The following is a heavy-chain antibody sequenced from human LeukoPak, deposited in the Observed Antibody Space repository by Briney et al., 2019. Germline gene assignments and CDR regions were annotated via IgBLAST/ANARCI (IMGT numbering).Heavy chain of an antibody. D-gene: IGHD6-6*01. J-gene: IGHJ3*02. CDR1: GFTFDNYV. CDR2: ISDSDSIT. CDR3: AKGGYYTSSPDAFDI. V-gene: IGHV3-23*01. Sequence: GGSLRLSCAASGFTFDNYVMTWVRQSAGKGLEWVSGISDSDSITYYADSVKGRFSLSRDNSKNTLYLQMNSLRAEDTAVYYCAKGGYYTSSPDAFDIWGQGTMVTVSS.